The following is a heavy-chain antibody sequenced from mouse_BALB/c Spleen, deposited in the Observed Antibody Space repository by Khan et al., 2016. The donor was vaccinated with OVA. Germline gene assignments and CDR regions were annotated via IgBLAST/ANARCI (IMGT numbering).Heavy chain of an antibody. CDR2: IDPPNGNT. J-gene: IGHJ2*01. Sequence: HQQEVELVESGATVKLSCTASGLNIKDTYMHWLKQWPEQGLEWIGRIDPPNGNTKYDPKFQGKATITADTSSNTAYQKHSSMRTEDTAVYYCDRMARKWGKGTTRKVSS. CDR1: GLNIKDTY. V-gene: IGHV14-3*02. CDR3: DRMARK.